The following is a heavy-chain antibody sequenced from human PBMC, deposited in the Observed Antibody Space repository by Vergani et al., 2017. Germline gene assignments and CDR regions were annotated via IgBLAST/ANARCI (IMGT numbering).Heavy chain of an antibody. CDR3: ARVNTETNGHLYYYYYMDV. J-gene: IGHJ6*03. CDR1: GGSFTSYH. V-gene: IGHV4-34*01. Sequence: QVQLQQWGGGLLKPSETLSLTCVVNGGSFTSYHWTWIRQTPGEGLGWVGDIDHTGRPDYNPSLKGRLTMSVDKSRNQFSLPLNSVTATDTAIYFCARVNTETNGHLYYYYYMDVWGQGTAVTVS. D-gene: IGHD4-11*01. CDR2: IDHTGRP.